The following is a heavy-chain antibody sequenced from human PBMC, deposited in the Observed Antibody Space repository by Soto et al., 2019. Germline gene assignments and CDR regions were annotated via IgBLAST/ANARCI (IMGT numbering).Heavy chain of an antibody. D-gene: IGHD1-26*01. Sequence: EVQLVESGGNLVQPGGSLRLSCASSGFTFSDFWMSWVRRAPGRGLEWVANIKEDGSETYYVDSVEGRFNISRDNAKKSLYLQMNSLRAEDTALYYCARGGSHSSDSWGQGALVTVSS. CDR1: GFTFSDFW. CDR2: IKEDGSET. J-gene: IGHJ4*02. CDR3: ARGGSHSSDS. V-gene: IGHV3-7*05.